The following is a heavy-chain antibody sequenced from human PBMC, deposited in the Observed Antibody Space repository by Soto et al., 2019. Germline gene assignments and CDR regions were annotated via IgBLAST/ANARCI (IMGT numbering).Heavy chain of an antibody. CDR1: GGPISTSTSY. CDR3: VSSSNGGCYY. Sequence: SETLSLTCTVSGGPISTSTSYWGWIRQSPGKGLQWIGSMTYGGGTSYYNSSLKSRVAISIDTSTNQFSLSLSPVTAADTGVYYCVSSSNGGCYYWGRGPVVTVSS. CDR2: MTYGGGTS. D-gene: IGHD2-15*01. V-gene: IGHV4-39*01. J-gene: IGHJ4*02.